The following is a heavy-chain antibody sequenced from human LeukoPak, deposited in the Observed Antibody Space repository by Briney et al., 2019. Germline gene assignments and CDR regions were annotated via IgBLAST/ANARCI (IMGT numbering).Heavy chain of an antibody. CDR3: ARDLSGYMDY. CDR2: ISYDGSNK. CDR1: GFTFSSYA. D-gene: IGHD3-9*01. J-gene: IGHJ4*02. V-gene: IGHV3-30*04. Sequence: TGGSLRLSCAASGFTFSSYAMHGVRQAPGKGLEWVAVISYDGSNKYYADSVKGRFTISRDNSKNTLYLQMNSLRAEDTAVYYCARDLSGYMDYWGQGTLVTVSS.